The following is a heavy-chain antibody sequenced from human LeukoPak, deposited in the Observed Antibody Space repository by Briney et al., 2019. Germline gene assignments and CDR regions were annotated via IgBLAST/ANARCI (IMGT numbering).Heavy chain of an antibody. CDR1: GFTFSSYG. CDR3: AKDRSNYEVIDY. CDR2: IRYDGSNK. J-gene: IGHJ4*02. Sequence: PGGSLRLSCAASGFTFSSYGMHWVRQAPGKGLEWVAFIRYDGSNKYYADSVKGRFTISRDNSKNTLYLQMNSLRAEDTAVYYCAKDRSNYEVIDYWGPGTLVTVSS. V-gene: IGHV3-30*02. D-gene: IGHD4-11*01.